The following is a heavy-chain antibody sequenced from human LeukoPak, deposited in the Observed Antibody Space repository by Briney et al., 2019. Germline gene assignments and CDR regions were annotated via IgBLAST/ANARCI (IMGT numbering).Heavy chain of an antibody. J-gene: IGHJ4*02. D-gene: IGHD5-24*01. CDR1: GLFLSSSSYY. CDR2: IYYRGST. Sequence: PSETLSLTCTVSGLFLSSSSYYWGWIRQPPGKGLEWIGSIYYRGSTYYNPSLKSRVTISVVTCKNQFSLKLGSELSARTAVYYCARSRDGYNRGSFDYWGQGTLVTVSS. V-gene: IGHV4-39*01. CDR3: ARSRDGYNRGSFDY.